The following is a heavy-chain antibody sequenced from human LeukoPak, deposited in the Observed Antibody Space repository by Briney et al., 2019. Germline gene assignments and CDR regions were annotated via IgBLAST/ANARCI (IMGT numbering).Heavy chain of an antibody. CDR1: GFTFSNAW. D-gene: IGHD3-10*01. Sequence: GGSLRLSCAASGFTFSNAWIGWVRQMPGKGLEWMGIIYPGDSETRYSPSFQGQVTISADKSITTAYLRWSSLKASDTAIYYCARLSGGIEGRGAFDIWGQGTMVTVSS. CDR2: IYPGDSET. J-gene: IGHJ3*02. V-gene: IGHV5-51*01. CDR3: ARLSGGIEGRGAFDI.